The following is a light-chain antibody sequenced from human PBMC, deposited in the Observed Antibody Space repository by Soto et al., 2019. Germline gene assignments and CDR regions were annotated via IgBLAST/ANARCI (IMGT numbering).Light chain of an antibody. Sequence: EIMLTQSPGTLSLSTGARATLSCRASQSVSSSYLAWYQQKPGQAPRLLIYGASSRATGIPARFGGGGSGTEFTLTIISLQSEDFAVYYCQQYNNWSFGQGTRLEIK. CDR1: QSVSSSY. CDR2: GAS. V-gene: IGKV3-15*01. J-gene: IGKJ5*01. CDR3: QQYNNWS.